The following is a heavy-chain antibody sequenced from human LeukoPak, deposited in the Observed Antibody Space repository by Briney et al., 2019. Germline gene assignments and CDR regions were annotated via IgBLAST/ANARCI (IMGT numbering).Heavy chain of an antibody. CDR3: ARFKMVRGVTLDY. CDR1: GGAITSHY. D-gene: IGHD3-10*01. CDR2: ISNSGST. Sequence: PSETLSLTCTVSGGAITSHYWTWIRQSPVKGLEWIGDISNSGSTSYNPSLKSRVTISIDTSKSQFSLKLTSVTAADTAVYYCARFKMVRGVTLDYWGQGTLVTVSS. V-gene: IGHV4-59*11. J-gene: IGHJ4*02.